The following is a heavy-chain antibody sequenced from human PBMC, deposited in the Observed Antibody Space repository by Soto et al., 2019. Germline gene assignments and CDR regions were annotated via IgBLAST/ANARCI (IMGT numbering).Heavy chain of an antibody. D-gene: IGHD1-26*01. V-gene: IGHV3-30-3*01. CDR1: GFTFSSYA. Sequence: PGGCLRLSCAASGFTFSSYAMHWVRQAPGKGLEWVAVISYDGSNKYYADSVKGRFTISRDNSKNTLYLQMNSLRAEDTPVYYCGREWEYYFHNGGQGALVTVSS. J-gene: IGHJ4*02. CDR2: ISYDGSNK. CDR3: GREWEYYFHN.